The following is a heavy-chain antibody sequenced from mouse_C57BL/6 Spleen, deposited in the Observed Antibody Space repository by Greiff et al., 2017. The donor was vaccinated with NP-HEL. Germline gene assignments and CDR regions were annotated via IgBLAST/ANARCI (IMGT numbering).Heavy chain of an antibody. J-gene: IGHJ1*03. V-gene: IGHV5-6*01. CDR1: GFTFSSYG. Sequence: EVKLMESGGDLVKPGGSLKLSCAASGFTFSSYGMSWVRQTPDKRLEWVATISSGGSYTYYPDSVKGRFTISRDNAKNTLYLQMSSLKSEDTAMYYCARHNSYSNYGYFDVWGTGTTVTVSS. CDR2: ISSGGSYT. D-gene: IGHD2-5*01. CDR3: ARHNSYSNYGYFDV.